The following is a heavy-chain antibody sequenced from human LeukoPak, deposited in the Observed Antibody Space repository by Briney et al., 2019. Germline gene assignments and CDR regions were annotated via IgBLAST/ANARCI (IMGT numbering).Heavy chain of an antibody. CDR3: ARDEGHSTNWGLFDF. V-gene: IGHV3-21*01. D-gene: IGHD6-13*01. CDR1: GITISSYA. Sequence: PGGSLRLSCAASGITISSYAMNWVRQAPGKGLEWVSTISGSGSNIYYADSVKGRFSISRDNSKNSLYLQIDSLRADDTAVYYCARDEGHSTNWGLFDFWGQGSLVTVS. J-gene: IGHJ4*02. CDR2: ISGSGSNI.